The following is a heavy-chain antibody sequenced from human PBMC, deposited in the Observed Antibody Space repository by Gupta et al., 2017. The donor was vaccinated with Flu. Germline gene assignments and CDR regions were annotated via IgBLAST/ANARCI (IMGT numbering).Heavy chain of an antibody. CDR2: IYYSGST. V-gene: IGHV4-39*01. D-gene: IGHD1-26*01. J-gene: IGHJ3*02. CDR3: ARPSSPTAEVVGATQKPDDAFDI. Sequence: QLQLQESGPGLVKPSETLSLTCTVSGGSISSSSYYWGWIRQPPGKGLEWIGSIYYSGSTYYNPSLKSRVTISVDTSKNQFSLKLSSVTAADTAVYYCARPSSPTAEVVGATQKPDDAFDIWGQGTMVTVSS. CDR1: GGSISSSSYY.